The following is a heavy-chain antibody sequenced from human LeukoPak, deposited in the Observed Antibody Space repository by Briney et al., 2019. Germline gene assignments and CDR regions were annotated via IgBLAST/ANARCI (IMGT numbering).Heavy chain of an antibody. J-gene: IGHJ4*02. CDR1: GFTFSSYG. CDR3: AKVPQWSSFRFFDY. D-gene: IGHD6-13*01. Sequence: GGSLRLSCGASGFTFSSYGMHWVRQAPGKGLEWVAFIRYDGSQKYYADSVKGRFTISRDNSKNTLHLQMNSLRAEDTAVYYCAKVPQWSSFRFFDYWGQGTLVTVSS. V-gene: IGHV3-30*02. CDR2: IRYDGSQK.